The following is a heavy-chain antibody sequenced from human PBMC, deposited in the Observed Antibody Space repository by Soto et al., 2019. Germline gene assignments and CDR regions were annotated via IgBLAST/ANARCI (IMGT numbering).Heavy chain of an antibody. D-gene: IGHD2-2*02. V-gene: IGHV3-7*01. CDR2: IKQGGSEK. CDR1: GFTFSSYW. Sequence: VQLVESGGGVVQPGGSLRLSCAASGFTFSSYWMSWVRQAPGKGLEWVANIKQGGSEKYYVDSVKGRFTISRDNAKNSLYLQMNSLRAEDTAVYYCARGSRYCSSTSCYTFDYWGQGTLVTVSS. J-gene: IGHJ4*02. CDR3: ARGSRYCSSTSCYTFDY.